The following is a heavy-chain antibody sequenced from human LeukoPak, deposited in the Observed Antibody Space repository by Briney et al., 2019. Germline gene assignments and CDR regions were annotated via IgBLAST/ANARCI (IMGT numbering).Heavy chain of an antibody. CDR3: VRHYCSSTRCYSFSD. CDR2: IFSSGST. J-gene: IGHJ4*02. D-gene: IGHD2-2*01. CDR1: GGSISSGGYY. Sequence: SETLSLTCTVSGGSISSGGYYWSWIRQHPGKGLEWIGYIFSSGSTNYNPSLRSRVTMSVDMSKNQFSLKLTSVTAADTAIYYCVRHYCSSTRCYSFSDWGQGTLVTVSS. V-gene: IGHV4-61*08.